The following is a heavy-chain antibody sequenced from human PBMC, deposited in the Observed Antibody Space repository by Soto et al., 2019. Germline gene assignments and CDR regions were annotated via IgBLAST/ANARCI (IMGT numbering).Heavy chain of an antibody. V-gene: IGHV1-69*13. CDR1: GGTFSSYA. CDR3: ASGYDFWSGYYTGNGYYYYGMDV. D-gene: IGHD3-3*01. Sequence: ASVKVSCKASGGTFSSYAISWVRQAPGQGLEWMGGIIPIFGTANYAQKFQGRVTITADESTSTAYMELSSLRSEDTAVYYCASGYDFWSGYYTGNGYYYYGMDVWGQGTTVTVSS. CDR2: IIPIFGTA. J-gene: IGHJ6*02.